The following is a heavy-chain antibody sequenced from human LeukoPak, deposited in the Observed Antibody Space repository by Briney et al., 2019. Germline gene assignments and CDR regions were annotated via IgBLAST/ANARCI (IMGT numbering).Heavy chain of an antibody. V-gene: IGHV3-20*04. J-gene: IGHJ2*01. CDR2: INWNGGST. CDR3: AREGTMIVVVSPYWYFDL. CDR1: GFTFDDYG. D-gene: IGHD3-22*01. Sequence: PGGALRLSCAASGFTFDDYGMSWVRQVPGKGLEWVSGINWNGGSTGYADSVKGRFTISRDNAKNSLYLQMNSLRDEDTALYYCAREGTMIVVVSPYWYFDLWGRGTLVTVSS.